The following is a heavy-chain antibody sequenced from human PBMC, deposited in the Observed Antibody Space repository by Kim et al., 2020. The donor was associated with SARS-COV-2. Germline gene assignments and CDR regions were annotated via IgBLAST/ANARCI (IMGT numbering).Heavy chain of an antibody. J-gene: IGHJ4*02. D-gene: IGHD5-12*01. CDR2: VSPYNGDT. CDR3: AIVRGYSGYDS. Sequence: ASVKVSCKASGYIFTSYGISWVLHAPGRGLEWISWVSPYNGDTSYAQKFQGRVTMTTDTATTTAYLNLKSLGSDDTAVYYCAIVRGYSGYDSWGQGTLVTVSS. CDR1: GYIFTSYG. V-gene: IGHV1-18*01.